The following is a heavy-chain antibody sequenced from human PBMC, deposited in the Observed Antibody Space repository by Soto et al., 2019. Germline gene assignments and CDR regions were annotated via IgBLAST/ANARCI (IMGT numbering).Heavy chain of an antibody. V-gene: IGHV1-69*06. J-gene: IGHJ5*02. D-gene: IGHD2-21*02. CDR1: GGTFSSYG. CDR3: ARGTPFRGGDSYYDL. Sequence: QVQLVQSGAELKKPGSSVNVSCKASGGTFSSYGFKWVRQAPGQGLEWMGGIIPVLGTINYALKFQGRVTITSDKYTNTVYMDVSSLRSEDTYLYSCARGTPFRGGDSYYDLWCLGPLVTVSS. CDR2: IIPVLGTI.